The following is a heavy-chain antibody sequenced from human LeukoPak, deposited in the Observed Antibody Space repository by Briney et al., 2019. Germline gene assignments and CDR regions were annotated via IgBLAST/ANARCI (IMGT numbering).Heavy chain of an antibody. Sequence: PGGSLRLSCAASGFIFSDHWMHWVRQAPGKGLVWVSRIASDGSSTTYADSVKGRFSISRDNAKNTLYLQMNSLRVEDTAVYYCARGRPHGNDYWGQGTLVTVSS. V-gene: IGHV3-74*01. CDR3: ARGRPHGNDY. J-gene: IGHJ4*02. CDR1: GFIFSDHW. CDR2: IASDGSST. D-gene: IGHD2-15*01.